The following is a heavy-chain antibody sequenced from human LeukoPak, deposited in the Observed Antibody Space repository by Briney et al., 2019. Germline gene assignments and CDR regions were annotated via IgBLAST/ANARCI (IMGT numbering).Heavy chain of an antibody. V-gene: IGHV3-23*01. Sequence: GGSLRLSCAASGFTFSTYAMTWVRQAPGKGLEWISTITSGGSTYYADSVKGRFTISRDNSKNTLSLQMNSLRAEDTAVYYCAKELFAGAMVDYWGQGTLVTVSS. CDR2: ITSGGST. CDR1: GFTFSTYA. D-gene: IGHD5-18*01. J-gene: IGHJ4*02. CDR3: AKELFAGAMVDY.